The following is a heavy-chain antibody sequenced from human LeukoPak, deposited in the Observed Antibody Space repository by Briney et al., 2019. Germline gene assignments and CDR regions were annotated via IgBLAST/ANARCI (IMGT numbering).Heavy chain of an antibody. Sequence: GGSLRLSSAASGLTFSSYSMNWGREAPGEGLGWVSSISSGSSYIYYADSVKGRFTISRDNAKNSLYLQMNSLRAEDTAVYYCARDIVVVPAAIGAFDIWGQGTMVTVSS. CDR2: ISSGSSYI. J-gene: IGHJ3*02. V-gene: IGHV3-21*01. CDR1: GLTFSSYS. D-gene: IGHD2-2*02. CDR3: ARDIVVVPAAIGAFDI.